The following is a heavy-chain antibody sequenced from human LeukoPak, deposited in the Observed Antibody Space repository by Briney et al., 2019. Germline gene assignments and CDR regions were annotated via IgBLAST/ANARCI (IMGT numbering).Heavy chain of an antibody. CDR3: ARDRCSSTSCYGRGVWFGP. J-gene: IGHJ5*02. V-gene: IGHV4-31*03. Sequence: SETLSLTCTVSGGSISSGGYYWSWIRQHPGKGLEWIGYIYYSGSTYYNPSLKSRVTISVDTSKNQFSLKLSSVTAADTAVYYCARDRCSSTSCYGRGVWFGPWGQGTLVTVSS. CDR1: GGSISSGGYY. D-gene: IGHD2-2*01. CDR2: IYYSGST.